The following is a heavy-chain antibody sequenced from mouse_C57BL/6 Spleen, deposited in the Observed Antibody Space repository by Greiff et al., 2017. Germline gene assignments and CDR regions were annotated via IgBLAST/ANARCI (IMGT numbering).Heavy chain of an antibody. CDR3: ARRGSSYEYYFDY. CDR2: IYPGGGYT. Sequence: VMLVESGAELVRPGTSVKMSCKASGYTFTNYWIGWAKQRPGHGLEWIGDIYPGGGYTNYNEKFKGKATLTADKSSSTAYMQFSSLTSEDSAIYYCARRGSSYEYYFDYWGQGTTLTVSS. J-gene: IGHJ2*01. V-gene: IGHV1-63*01. D-gene: IGHD1-1*01. CDR1: GYTFTNYW.